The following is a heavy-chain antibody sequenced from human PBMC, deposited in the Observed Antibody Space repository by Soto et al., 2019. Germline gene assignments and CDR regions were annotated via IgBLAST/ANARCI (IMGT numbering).Heavy chain of an antibody. D-gene: IGHD3-10*01. V-gene: IGHV5-51*01. CDR3: ASGYYGSGSYYSVKYYYGMDV. Sequence: GESLKISCKGSGYSFTSYWIGWVRQMPGKGLEWMGIIYPGDSDTRYSPSFQGQVTISADKSISTAYLQWSSLKASDTAMYYCASGYYGSGSYYSVKYYYGMDVWGQGTTVTVSS. CDR2: IYPGDSDT. J-gene: IGHJ6*02. CDR1: GYSFTSYW.